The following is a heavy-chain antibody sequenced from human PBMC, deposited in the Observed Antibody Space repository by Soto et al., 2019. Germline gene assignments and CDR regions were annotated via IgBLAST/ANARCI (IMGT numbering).Heavy chain of an antibody. CDR2: ISGSGGST. Sequence: GGSLRLSCAASGFTFSSYAMSWVRQAPGKGLEWVSAISGSGGSTYYADSVKGRFTISRDNSKNTLYLQMNSLRAEDTAVYYCANTRRHLMTTVTTDFDYWGQGTLVTVSS. V-gene: IGHV3-23*01. J-gene: IGHJ4*02. CDR3: ANTRRHLMTTVTTDFDY. CDR1: GFTFSSYA. D-gene: IGHD4-17*01.